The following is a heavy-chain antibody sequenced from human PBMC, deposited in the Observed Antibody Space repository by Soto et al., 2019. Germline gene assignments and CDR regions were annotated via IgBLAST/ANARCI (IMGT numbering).Heavy chain of an antibody. V-gene: IGHV4-4*07. Sequence: QVQLQESGPGLVKPSETLSLTCTVSGGSINSYYWSWIRQPAGKGLEWIGRIYSGGSTNYNPSLKSRVTMSVDTSKNQFSLKVTSVAAAETAVYYCARGPGGFGDFSLDYWGQGTLVTVAP. CDR1: GGSINSYY. D-gene: IGHD3-10*01. CDR2: IYSGGST. CDR3: ARGPGGFGDFSLDY. J-gene: IGHJ4*02.